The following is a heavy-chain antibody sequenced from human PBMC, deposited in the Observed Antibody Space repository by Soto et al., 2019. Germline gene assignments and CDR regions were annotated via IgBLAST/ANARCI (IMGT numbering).Heavy chain of an antibody. D-gene: IGHD2-2*01. CDR3: ARGHCSSTSCYYYDY. CDR1: EYTFSNFW. Sequence: PGESLELSCKGSEYTFSNFWIAWVRQMPGKGLEWMGSIYPGDSDVKYSPSFQGQVTISADKSISTAYLQWSSLKASDTAMYYCARGHCSSTSCYYYDYWGQGTLVTVSS. CDR2: IYPGDSDV. J-gene: IGHJ4*02. V-gene: IGHV5-51*01.